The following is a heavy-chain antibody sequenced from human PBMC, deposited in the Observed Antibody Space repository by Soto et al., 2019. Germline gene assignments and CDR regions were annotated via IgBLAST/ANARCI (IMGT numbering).Heavy chain of an antibody. D-gene: IGHD3-22*01. CDR1: GYTFTSYA. J-gene: IGHJ6*02. CDR2: INAGNGNT. Sequence: GASVKVSCKASGYTFTSYAMHWARQAPGQRLEWMGWINAGNGNTKYSQKFQGRFTISRDNSKNTLYLQMGSLRAEDMAVYYCVSGLYYYDSSGYYSPPGYYYYGMDVWGQGTTVTVSS. V-gene: IGHV1-3*03. CDR3: VSGLYYYDSSGYYSPPGYYYYGMDV.